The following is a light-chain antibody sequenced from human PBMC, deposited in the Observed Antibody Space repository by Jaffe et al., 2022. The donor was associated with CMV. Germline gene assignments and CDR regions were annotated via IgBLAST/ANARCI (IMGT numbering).Light chain of an antibody. CDR1: QSVSSN. CDR2: DTS. J-gene: IGKJ4*01. V-gene: IGKV3-15*01. CDR3: QQYNNWPRT. Sequence: EIVMTQSPATLSVSPGERGTLSCRASQSVSSNLAWYQHKPGQAPRLLIFDTSTRATGIPARFSGSGSGTEFTLTISSLQSEDFALYYCQQYNNWPRTFGGGTKVEI.